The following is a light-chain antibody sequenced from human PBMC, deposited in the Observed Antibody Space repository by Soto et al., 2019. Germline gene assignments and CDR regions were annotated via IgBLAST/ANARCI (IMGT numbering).Light chain of an antibody. CDR2: EGS. CDR1: NSDVGNYNL. CDR3: CSYAGSSTFVV. J-gene: IGLJ2*01. V-gene: IGLV2-23*03. Sequence: QSALTQPASVSGSPGQSITISCTGTNSDVGNYNLVSWYQQHPGKAPKLMIYEGSKRPSGVSNRFSGSKSGNTASLTISGLQAEDEADYYCCSYAGSSTFVVFGGGTKLTVL.